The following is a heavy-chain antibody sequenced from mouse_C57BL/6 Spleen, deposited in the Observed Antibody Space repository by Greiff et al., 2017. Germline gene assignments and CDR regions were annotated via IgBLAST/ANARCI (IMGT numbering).Heavy chain of an antibody. Sequence: QVQLQQPGAELVKPGASVKLSCKASGYTFTSYWMQWVKQRPGQGLEWIGEIDPSDSYTNYNQKFKGKATLTVDKSSSTAYMQLSSLTSEDSAVYYCAREDYGSTPYYFDYWGQGTTLTVSS. V-gene: IGHV1-50*01. CDR2: IDPSDSYT. J-gene: IGHJ2*01. CDR3: AREDYGSTPYYFDY. CDR1: GYTFTSYW. D-gene: IGHD1-1*01.